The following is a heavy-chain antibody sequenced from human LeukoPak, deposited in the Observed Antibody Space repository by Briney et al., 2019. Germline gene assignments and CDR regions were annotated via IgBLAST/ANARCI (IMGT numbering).Heavy chain of an antibody. Sequence: GGSLRLSCAASGFTVSSYYMSWVRQAPGKGLEGVSVIYSGGSTYYADYVKSRFTISRDNSKNTLYLQMNSMRAEDTAVYYCARVLVTTVTRAFDYWGQGTLVTVSS. D-gene: IGHD4-17*01. CDR1: GFTVSSYY. CDR2: IYSGGST. J-gene: IGHJ4*02. V-gene: IGHV3-53*01. CDR3: ARVLVTTVTRAFDY.